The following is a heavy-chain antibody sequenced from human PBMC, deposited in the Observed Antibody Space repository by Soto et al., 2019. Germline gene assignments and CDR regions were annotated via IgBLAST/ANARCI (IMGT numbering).Heavy chain of an antibody. Sequence: QLQLQESGPGLVKPSETLSLTCTVSGGSISSSSYYWGWIRQPPGKGLEWIGSIYYSGSTYYNPSLKSRVTISVDTSKNQFSLKLSSVTAADTAVYYCARRTGDVWFGEYPFDYWGQGTLVTVSS. V-gene: IGHV4-39*01. J-gene: IGHJ4*02. CDR2: IYYSGST. CDR3: ARRTGDVWFGEYPFDY. CDR1: GGSISSSSYY. D-gene: IGHD3-10*01.